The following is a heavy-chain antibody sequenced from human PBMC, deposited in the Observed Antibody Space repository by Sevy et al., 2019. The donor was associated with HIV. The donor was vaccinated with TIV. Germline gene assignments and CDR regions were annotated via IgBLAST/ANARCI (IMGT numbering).Heavy chain of an antibody. Sequence: SETLSLTCTVSGGSISSYYWSWIRQPPGKGLEWIGYIYYSGSNNYNPSLKSRVTISVDTSKNQFSLKLSSVTAADTAVYYCARDRYYDSSGVFDYWGQGTLVTVSS. CDR2: IYYSGSN. D-gene: IGHD3-22*01. J-gene: IGHJ4*02. V-gene: IGHV4-59*01. CDR3: ARDRYYDSSGVFDY. CDR1: GGSISSYY.